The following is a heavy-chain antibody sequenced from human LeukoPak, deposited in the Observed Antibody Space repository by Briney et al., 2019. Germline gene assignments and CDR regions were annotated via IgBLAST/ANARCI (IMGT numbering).Heavy chain of an antibody. D-gene: IGHD2-15*01. CDR2: ISAYNGNT. J-gene: IGHJ4*02. CDR1: GYTFTSYG. V-gene: IGHV1-18*01. CDR3: AREVTVVVAATDFDY. Sequence: GVSVKVSCKASGYTFTSYGISWVRQAPGQGLEWMGLISAYNGNTNYAQKLQARVTMTTDTSTSTAYMELRSLRSDDTAVYYCAREVTVVVAATDFDYWGQGTLVTVSS.